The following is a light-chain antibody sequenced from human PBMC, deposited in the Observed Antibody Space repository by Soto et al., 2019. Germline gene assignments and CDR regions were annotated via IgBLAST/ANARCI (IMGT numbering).Light chain of an antibody. CDR2: DAS. Sequence: QMYHSLSTLSASLGDRVTITCRASQSISSWLAWYQQKPGKAPKLLIYDASSLESGVPSRFSGSGSGTEFTLTISSLQPDDFATYYCQQYNSYSRWTFGQGSNVDVK. CDR1: QSISSW. CDR3: QQYNSYSRWT. J-gene: IGKJ1*01. V-gene: IGKV1-5*01.